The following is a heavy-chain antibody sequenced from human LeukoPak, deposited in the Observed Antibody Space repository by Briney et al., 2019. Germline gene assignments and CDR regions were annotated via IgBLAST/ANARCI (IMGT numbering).Heavy chain of an antibody. D-gene: IGHD3-16*01. CDR1: GFPFSGYW. CDR2: IKEDGSEA. V-gene: IGHV3-7*04. Sequence: GGSLRLSCAASGFPFSGYWMTWVRQAPGRGLEWVATIKEDGSEAYFGDSVKGRFAISRDNAKDSPYLQMNSLRGEDTAVYYCAGGGANRFDYWGLGTLVTISS. J-gene: IGHJ4*02. CDR3: AGGGANRFDY.